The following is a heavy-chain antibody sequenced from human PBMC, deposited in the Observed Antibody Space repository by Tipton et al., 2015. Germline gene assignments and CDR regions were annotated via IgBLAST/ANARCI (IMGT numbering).Heavy chain of an antibody. Sequence: TLSLTCTVSGGSFSDYYWSWIRQPPGKGLEWIGSIFHRGDTNYNPSLKSRVTISLDTSKNQFSLTLNSVAAADTAVYYCARDLEHGMDVWGHGTTVTVSS. CDR3: ARDLEHGMDV. CDR2: IFHRGDT. D-gene: IGHD5-24*01. CDR1: GGSFSDYY. J-gene: IGHJ6*02. V-gene: IGHV4-59*01.